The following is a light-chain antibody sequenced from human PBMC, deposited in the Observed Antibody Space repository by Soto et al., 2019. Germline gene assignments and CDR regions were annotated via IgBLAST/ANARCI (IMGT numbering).Light chain of an antibody. CDR3: QQYYTAPPT. J-gene: IGKJ1*01. CDR2: WAS. V-gene: IGKV4-1*01. Sequence: DIVMTQSPDSQAVSLGERATINCKSSQSVLYSSNNKNYLAWYQQKAGQPPKLLIYWASTRESGVPDRFSGSGSGADFTLTISSQQAEDVAVYYCQQYYTAPPTFGQGTKVEIK. CDR1: QSVLYSSNNKNY.